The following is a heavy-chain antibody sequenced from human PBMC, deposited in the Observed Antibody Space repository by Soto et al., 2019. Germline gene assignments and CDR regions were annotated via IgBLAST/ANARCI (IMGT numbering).Heavy chain of an antibody. Sequence: GSLRLSCVASGFTFSRYGMHWVRQAPGEGLEWMAVIVNDGNDRDYADSVKGRFAISRDNSKNTLYLQMDNLGVEDTAMYYCARDDDYEANGLDYWGQGTLVTVSS. CDR1: GFTFSRYG. CDR2: IVNDGNDR. CDR3: ARDDDYEANGLDY. J-gene: IGHJ4*02. D-gene: IGHD4-17*01. V-gene: IGHV3-33*01.